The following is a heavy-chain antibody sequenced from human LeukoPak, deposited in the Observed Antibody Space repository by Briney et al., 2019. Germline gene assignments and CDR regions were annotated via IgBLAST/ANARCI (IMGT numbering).Heavy chain of an antibody. V-gene: IGHV3-11*06. CDR1: GFTFSDYY. CDR3: ARDTDYRNPFDY. Sequence: GGSLRLSCAASGFTFSDYYMSWIRQAPGKGLEWVSSISSSSSYIYYADSVKGRFTISRDNAKNSLYLQMNSLRAEDTAVYYCARDTDYRNPFDYWGQGTLVTVSS. J-gene: IGHJ4*02. CDR2: ISSSSSYI. D-gene: IGHD4-11*01.